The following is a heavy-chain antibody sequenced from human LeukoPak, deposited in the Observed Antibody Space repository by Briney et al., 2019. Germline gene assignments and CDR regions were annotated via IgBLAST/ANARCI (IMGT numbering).Heavy chain of an antibody. J-gene: IGHJ4*02. V-gene: IGHV4-59*08. CDR1: GGSISDYY. D-gene: IGHD1-26*01. Sequence: NSSETLSLTCTVSGGSISDYYWSWIRQPPGKGLEWIGFIFYSGATNYNPSLKSRVSISVDTSKKQFSLRLSSVTAADTAVYYCARHIVGATASTAFEYWGQGTLVTVSS. CDR2: IFYSGAT. CDR3: ARHIVGATASTAFEY.